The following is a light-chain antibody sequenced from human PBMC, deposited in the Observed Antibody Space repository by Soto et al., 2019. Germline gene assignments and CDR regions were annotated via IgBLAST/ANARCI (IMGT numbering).Light chain of an antibody. Sequence: EIVMTQSPATLSVSPGERATLFCRASQSISSSLAWYQQKPGQAPRLLIYGAFTRANGIPARFTGSGSGTDFTLTISSLEPEDFAVYFCQQRAGWPPTFGGGTKVDIK. CDR1: QSISSS. CDR3: QQRAGWPPT. CDR2: GAF. V-gene: IGKV3D-15*01. J-gene: IGKJ4*01.